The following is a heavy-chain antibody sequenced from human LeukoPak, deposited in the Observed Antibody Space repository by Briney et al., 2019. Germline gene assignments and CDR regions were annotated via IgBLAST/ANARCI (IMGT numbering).Heavy chain of an antibody. Sequence: SETLSLTCTVSGGSISSYYWSWIRQPPGKGLEWIGYIYYSGSTNYNPSLKSRVTISVDTSKNQFSLKLSSVTDADTAVYYCASSSWYGKLDYWGQGTLVTVSS. D-gene: IGHD6-13*01. J-gene: IGHJ4*02. V-gene: IGHV4-59*08. CDR3: ASSSWYGKLDY. CDR2: IYYSGST. CDR1: GGSISSYY.